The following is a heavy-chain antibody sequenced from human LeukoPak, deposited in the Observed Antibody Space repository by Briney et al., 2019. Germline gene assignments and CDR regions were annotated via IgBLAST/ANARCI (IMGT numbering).Heavy chain of an antibody. V-gene: IGHV4-34*01. J-gene: IGHJ4*02. CDR2: INHSGST. D-gene: IGHD2-8*01. Sequence: SETLSLTCAVYGGSFSGYYWSWIRQPPGKGLEWIGEINHSGSTSYNPSLKSRVTISVDTSKNQFSLKLSSVTAADTAVYYCARGPRVLGYCTNGVCPRFDYWGQGTLVTVSS. CDR1: GGSFSGYY. CDR3: ARGPRVLGYCTNGVCPRFDY.